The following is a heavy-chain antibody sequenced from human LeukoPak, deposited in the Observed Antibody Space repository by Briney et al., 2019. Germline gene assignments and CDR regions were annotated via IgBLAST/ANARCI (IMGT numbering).Heavy chain of an antibody. Sequence: PGGSLRLSCAASGFTFSSYSMNWVRQAPGKGLEWVSSISSSSSYIYYADSVKGRFTISRDNAKNSLYLQMNSLRAEDTAVYYCARDYGKDSSSYYFDYWGQGTLVTVSS. CDR3: ARDYGKDSSSYYFDY. CDR1: GFTFSSYS. D-gene: IGHD6-6*01. J-gene: IGHJ4*02. CDR2: ISSSSSYI. V-gene: IGHV3-21*01.